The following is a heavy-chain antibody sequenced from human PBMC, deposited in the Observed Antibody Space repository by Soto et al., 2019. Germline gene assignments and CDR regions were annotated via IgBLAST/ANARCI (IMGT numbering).Heavy chain of an antibody. D-gene: IGHD6-19*01. CDR2: ISYDGSNK. Sequence: PGGSLRLSCAASGFTFSSYAMNWVRQAPGKGLEWVAVISYDGSNKKYADSVKGRFTISRDNSKNTLYLQMNSLRAEDTAVYYCARGYSSGWGGYFDYWGQGTLVTVSS. J-gene: IGHJ4*02. CDR1: GFTFSSYA. CDR3: ARGYSSGWGGYFDY. V-gene: IGHV3-30-3*01.